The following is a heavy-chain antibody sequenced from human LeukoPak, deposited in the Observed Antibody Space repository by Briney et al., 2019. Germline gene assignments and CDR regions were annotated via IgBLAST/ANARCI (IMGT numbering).Heavy chain of an antibody. V-gene: IGHV4-34*01. CDR1: GGSFRGYY. CDR3: AAVGSGTGAFDY. J-gene: IGHJ4*02. Sequence: PSETLSLTCAVYGGSFRGYYWSWIRQPPGKGLEWIGEINHSGSTNYNPSLKSRVTISVDTSKNQFSLKLSSVTAADTAVYYCAAVGSGTGAFDYWGQGTLVTVSS. D-gene: IGHD2-8*02. CDR2: INHSGST.